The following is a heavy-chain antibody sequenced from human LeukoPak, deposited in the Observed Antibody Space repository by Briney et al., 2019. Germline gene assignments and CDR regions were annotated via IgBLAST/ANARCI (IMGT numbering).Heavy chain of an antibody. D-gene: IGHD6-19*01. CDR1: GYTLTELS. Sequence: ASVKASCKVSGYTLTELSMHWVRQAPGKGLEWMGGFDPEDGETIYAQKFQGRVTMTEDTSTDTAYMELSSLRSEDTAVYYCATEDSSGWYNWFDPWGQGTLVTVSS. J-gene: IGHJ5*02. V-gene: IGHV1-24*01. CDR2: FDPEDGET. CDR3: ATEDSSGWYNWFDP.